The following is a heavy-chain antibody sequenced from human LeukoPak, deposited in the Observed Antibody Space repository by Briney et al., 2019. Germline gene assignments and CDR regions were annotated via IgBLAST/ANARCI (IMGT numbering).Heavy chain of an antibody. J-gene: IGHJ4*02. V-gene: IGHV3-30*02. D-gene: IGHD6-19*01. Sequence: GGSLRLSCAASGFTFSSYAMHWVRQAPGKGREWVSFIRFDGSNKYYADSVKGRFTISRDNSKNTLYLQMNSLRAEDTAVYYCAKDLGSGWTLYYFYYWGQGTLVTVSS. CDR2: IRFDGSNK. CDR3: AKDLGSGWTLYYFYY. CDR1: GFTFSSYA.